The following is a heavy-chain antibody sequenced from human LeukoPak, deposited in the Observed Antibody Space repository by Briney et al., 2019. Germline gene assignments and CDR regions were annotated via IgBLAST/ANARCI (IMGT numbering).Heavy chain of an antibody. J-gene: IGHJ6*02. Sequence: ASVKVSCKASGYTFTGYYMHWVRQAPGQGLEWMGWINPNSGGTNYAQKFQGRVTMTRDTSISTAYMELSRLRSDDTAVYYCARDWIPPIPAAISGGMDVWGQGTTVTASS. CDR2: INPNSGGT. CDR3: ARDWIPPIPAAISGGMDV. D-gene: IGHD2-2*01. V-gene: IGHV1-2*02. CDR1: GYTFTGYY.